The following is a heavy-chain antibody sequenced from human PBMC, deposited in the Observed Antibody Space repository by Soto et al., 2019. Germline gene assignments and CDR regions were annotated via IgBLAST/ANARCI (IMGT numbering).Heavy chain of an antibody. D-gene: IGHD1-26*01. J-gene: IGHJ5*02. Sequence: PGGSLRLSCAASGFTFSSYSMNWVRQAPGKGLEWVSSITSGSSYIYYADSVKGRFTISRDNAKNSLYLQMNSLRAEDTAVYYCARDRELPGWFDPWGQGTLVTVSS. V-gene: IGHV3-21*01. CDR2: ITSGSSYI. CDR3: ARDRELPGWFDP. CDR1: GFTFSSYS.